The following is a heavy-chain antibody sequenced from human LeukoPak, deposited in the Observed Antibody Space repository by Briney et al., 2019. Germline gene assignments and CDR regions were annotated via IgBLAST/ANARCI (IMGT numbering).Heavy chain of an antibody. V-gene: IGHV1-18*01. CDR1: GGTFSSYA. D-gene: IGHD1-26*01. Sequence: ASVTVSCTASGGTFSSYAISWVRQAPGQGLEWMGWISAYNGNTNYAQKLQGRVTMTTDTSTSTAYMELRSLRSDDTAVYYCAREQVGATLDYWGQGTLVTVSS. CDR2: ISAYNGNT. CDR3: AREQVGATLDY. J-gene: IGHJ4*02.